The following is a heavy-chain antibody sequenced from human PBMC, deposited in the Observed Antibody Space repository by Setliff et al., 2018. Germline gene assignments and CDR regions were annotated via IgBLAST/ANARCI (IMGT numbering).Heavy chain of an antibody. J-gene: IGHJ4*02. CDR1: GDSISDAS. D-gene: IGHD6-6*01. Sequence: SETLSLTCTVSGDSISDASIMAWIRQPPGKGLEFIGYVFYNGAAKYNPSLKSRFTMSVDTSKTQFSLKVISMSAADTAVSYCARGRNIAARLLDSWGQGTLVTVSS. CDR2: VFYNGAA. CDR3: ARGRNIAARLLDS. V-gene: IGHV4-59*12.